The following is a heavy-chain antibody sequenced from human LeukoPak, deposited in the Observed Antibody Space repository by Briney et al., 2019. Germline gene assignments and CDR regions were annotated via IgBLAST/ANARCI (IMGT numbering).Heavy chain of an antibody. V-gene: IGHV4-39*07. Sequence: PSETLSLTCTVSGDSITNSTYYWGWVRQPPGKGLEWIGTFSYSRSTYYNKSLKSRVTISADTSKNQFSLKLSSVTAADTAVYYCVRDFVNGDYVWVPNWFDPWGQGTLVTVSS. CDR3: VRDFVNGDYVWVPNWFDP. D-gene: IGHD3-16*01. CDR1: GDSITNSTYY. J-gene: IGHJ5*02. CDR2: FSYSRST.